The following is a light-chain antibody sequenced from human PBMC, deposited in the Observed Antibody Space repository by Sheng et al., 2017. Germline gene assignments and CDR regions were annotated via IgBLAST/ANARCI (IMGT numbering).Light chain of an antibody. CDR2: QDY. J-gene: IGLJ3*02. CDR3: QVWDSSTLL. V-gene: IGLV3-1*01. CDR1: QLSNKY. Sequence: YELTQPPSVSVAPGQAASITCSGDQLSNKYTSWYQHNPGQSPVLVIYQDYKRPSGIPERFSDSSSGNTATLTISGTQAMDEADYYCQVWDSSTLLFGGGTKLTVL.